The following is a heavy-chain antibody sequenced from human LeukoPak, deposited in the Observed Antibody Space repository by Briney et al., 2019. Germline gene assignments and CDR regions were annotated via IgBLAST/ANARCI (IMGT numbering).Heavy chain of an antibody. CDR2: MNPNSGNT. V-gene: IGHV1-8*02. Sequence: ASVKVSCKASGYTFTSYGISWVRQATGQGLEWMGWMNPNSGNTGYAQKFQGRVTMTRNTPISTAYMELSSLRSEDTAVYYCARASVAGTGDWFDPWGQGTLVTVSS. J-gene: IGHJ5*02. CDR1: GYTFTSYG. D-gene: IGHD6-19*01. CDR3: ARASVAGTGDWFDP.